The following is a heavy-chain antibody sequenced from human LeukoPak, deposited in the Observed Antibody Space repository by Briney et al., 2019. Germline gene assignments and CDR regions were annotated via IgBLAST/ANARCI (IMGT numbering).Heavy chain of an antibody. CDR1: GFTFSSYE. D-gene: IGHD3-22*01. V-gene: IGHV3-48*03. Sequence: GGSLRLPCAASGFTFSSYEMNWVRQAPGKGLEWVSYISSSGSTIYYADSVKGRFTISRDNARNSLYLQMNSLRAEDTAVYYCAGVDSSGYFDYWGQGTLVTVSS. J-gene: IGHJ4*02. CDR2: ISSSGSTI. CDR3: AGVDSSGYFDY.